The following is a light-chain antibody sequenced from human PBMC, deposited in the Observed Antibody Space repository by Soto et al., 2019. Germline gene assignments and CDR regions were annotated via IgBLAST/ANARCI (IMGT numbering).Light chain of an antibody. J-gene: IGKJ5*01. Sequence: DIQMTQSPSSLSASVGDRVTIICQASQDITNYLNWYQQKPGKAPNLLIHHSSNLETGVPSRFSGSGTGTYFSFTISSLQPEDIATYYCQQYDTLPLPFGQGTRLEIK. V-gene: IGKV1-33*01. CDR3: QQYDTLPLP. CDR2: HSS. CDR1: QDITNY.